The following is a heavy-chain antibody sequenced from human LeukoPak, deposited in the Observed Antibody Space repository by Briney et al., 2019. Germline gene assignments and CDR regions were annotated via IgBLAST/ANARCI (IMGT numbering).Heavy chain of an antibody. V-gene: IGHV3-23*01. CDR3: AKSLAATGIAY. CDR1: GFTFTNYA. CDR2: ISSSGGST. Sequence: GGALRLSCAASGFTFTNYAMNWVRHTPGKALEWVSTISSSGGSTLYADSMKGRFTISRDNSKNTLYLQMSSLRADDTAVYYCAKSLAATGIAYWGQGTLVTVSS. D-gene: IGHD6-13*01. J-gene: IGHJ4*02.